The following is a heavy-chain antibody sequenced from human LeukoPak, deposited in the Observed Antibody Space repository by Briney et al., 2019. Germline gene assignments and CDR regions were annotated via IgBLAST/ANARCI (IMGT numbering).Heavy chain of an antibody. CDR1: GGSISSGGYS. CDR2: IYHSGST. V-gene: IGHV4-30-2*01. Sequence: PSQTLSLTCAVSGGSISSGGYSWSWIRQPPGKGLEWIGYIYHSGSTYYNPSLKSRVTISVDRSKNQFSLKLSSVTAADTAVYYCAREIVVVVAASGAKPQPDWDQGTLVTVSS. CDR3: AREIVVVVAASGAKPQPD. D-gene: IGHD2-15*01. J-gene: IGHJ4*02.